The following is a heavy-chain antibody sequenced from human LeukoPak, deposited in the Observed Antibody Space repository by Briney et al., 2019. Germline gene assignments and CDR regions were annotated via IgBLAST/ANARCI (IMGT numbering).Heavy chain of an antibody. CDR3: AKDLFGGYSYLGAFDI. V-gene: IGHV3-30*18. CDR2: ISYDGSNK. Sequence: WGSLRLSCAASGFTFSSYGMHWVRQAPGKGLEWVAVISYDGSNKYYADSVKGRFTISRDNSKNTLYLQMNSLRAEDTAVYYCAKDLFGGYSYLGAFDIWGQGTMVTVSS. J-gene: IGHJ3*02. D-gene: IGHD5-18*01. CDR1: GFTFSSYG.